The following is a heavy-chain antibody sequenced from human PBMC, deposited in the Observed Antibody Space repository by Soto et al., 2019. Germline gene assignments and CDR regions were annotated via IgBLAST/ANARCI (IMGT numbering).Heavy chain of an antibody. J-gene: IGHJ4*02. CDR1: GGSIINYY. Sequence: SETLSLTCTVSGGSIINYYWSWIRQPPGKGLEWIGYIYYSGSTNYNPSLKSRVTISLDTSKNQFSLKLSSVTAADTAVYYCARAGATTLSDYWGQGTLVTVSS. CDR2: IYYSGST. V-gene: IGHV4-59*01. CDR3: ARAGATTLSDY. D-gene: IGHD1-26*01.